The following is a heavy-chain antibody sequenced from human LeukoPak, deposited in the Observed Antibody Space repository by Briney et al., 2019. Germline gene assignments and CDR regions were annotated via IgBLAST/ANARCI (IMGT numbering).Heavy chain of an antibody. CDR2: MNPNSGNT. D-gene: IGHD5-18*01. CDR1: GYTFTSYD. Sequence: ASVKVSCKASGYTFTSYDINWVRQATGQGLEWMGWMNPNSGNTGYAQKFQGRVTMTRNTSISTAYMELSSLRSEATAVYYCARRSYGGFYYYYGMDVWGQGTTVTVSS. CDR3: ARRSYGGFYYYYGMDV. V-gene: IGHV1-8*01. J-gene: IGHJ6*02.